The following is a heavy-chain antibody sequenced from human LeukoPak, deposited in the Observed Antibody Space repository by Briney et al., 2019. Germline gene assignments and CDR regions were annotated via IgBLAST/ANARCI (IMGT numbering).Heavy chain of an antibody. V-gene: IGHV4-34*01. J-gene: IGHJ6*03. CDR3: ARDTRWGAGTGFYYYMDV. CDR1: GGSFSGYY. D-gene: IGHD3-16*01. Sequence: PSETLSLTCAVYGGSFSGYYWSWIRQPPGKGLEWIGSMYYSGSTHYNPSLKSRVTISVDTSKNQFSLKLSSVTAADTAVYYCARDTRWGAGTGFYYYMDVWGKGTTVTVSS. CDR2: MYYSGST.